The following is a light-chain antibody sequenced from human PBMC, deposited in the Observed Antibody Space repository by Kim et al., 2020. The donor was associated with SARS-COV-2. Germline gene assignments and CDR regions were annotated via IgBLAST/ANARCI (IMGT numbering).Light chain of an antibody. J-gene: IGLJ3*02. V-gene: IGLV1-44*01. CDR3: ATWDDRLKGVV. CDR1: SSNIGGNT. CDR2: RND. Sequence: PGQRVTMSCTGSSSNIGGNTVTWYQQFPGTAPKVVISRNDERPSGLSDRFSGSKSGTSASLAISGLQSEDEADYYCATWDDRLKGVVFGGGTQLTVL.